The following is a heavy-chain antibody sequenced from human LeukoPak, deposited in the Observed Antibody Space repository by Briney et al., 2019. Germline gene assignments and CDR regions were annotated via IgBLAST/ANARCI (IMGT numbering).Heavy chain of an antibody. J-gene: IGHJ4*02. D-gene: IGHD2-15*01. CDR2: ISSSSSYI. Sequence: GGSLRLSCAASGFTFSSYGMNWVRQAPGKGLEWVSSISSSSSYIYYADSVKGRFTISRDNAKNSLYLQMNSLRAEDTAVYYCARTRVVVVAATPEGFDYWGQGTLVTVSS. CDR3: ARTRVVVVAATPEGFDY. CDR1: GFTFSSYG. V-gene: IGHV3-21*01.